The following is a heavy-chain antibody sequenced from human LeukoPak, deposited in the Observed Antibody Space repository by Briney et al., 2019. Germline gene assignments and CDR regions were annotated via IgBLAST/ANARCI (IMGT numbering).Heavy chain of an antibody. CDR2: ISAYNGNT. D-gene: IGHD2-2*02. V-gene: IGHV1-18*01. CDR1: GYTFTSYG. J-gene: IGHJ6*03. CDR3: ARSLRPYCSSTSCYTGNYYYYYMDV. Sequence: ASVKVSCKASGYTFTSYGISWVRQAPGQGLEWMGWISAYNGNTNYAQKLQGRVTMTTDTSTSTAYMELRSLRSDDTAVYYCARSLRPYCSSTSCYTGNYYYYYMDVWGKGTTVTISS.